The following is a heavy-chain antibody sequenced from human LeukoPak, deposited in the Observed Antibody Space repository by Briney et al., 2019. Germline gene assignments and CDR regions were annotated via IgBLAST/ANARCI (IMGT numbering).Heavy chain of an antibody. V-gene: IGHV3-23*01. CDR2: ISGSGDST. J-gene: IGHJ4*02. Sequence: GGSLRLSCAASGFTFSNYVMSWVRQAPGKGLEWVSGISGSGDSTYYADSVKGRFTISRDNSKNTLYLQMNSLRAEDTAVYYCASNTQYSSSSGPPGFDYWGQGTLVTVSS. CDR3: ASNTQYSSSSGPPGFDY. CDR1: GFTFSNYV. D-gene: IGHD6-6*01.